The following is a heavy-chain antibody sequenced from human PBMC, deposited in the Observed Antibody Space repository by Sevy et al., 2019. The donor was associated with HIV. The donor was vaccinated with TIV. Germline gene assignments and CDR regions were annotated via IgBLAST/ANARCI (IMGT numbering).Heavy chain of an antibody. CDR2: IYRSGST. CDR1: GGSISSSNW. J-gene: IGHJ3*02. V-gene: IGHV4-4*02. D-gene: IGHD4-17*01. Sequence: SETLSLTCTVSGGSISSSNWWSWVRQPPGKGLEWIGEIYRSGSTNYNPSLKSRVTISVDKSKNQFSLKLSSVTAADTAVYYCARGHRYGGTDAFDIWGQGTMVTVSS. CDR3: ARGHRYGGTDAFDI.